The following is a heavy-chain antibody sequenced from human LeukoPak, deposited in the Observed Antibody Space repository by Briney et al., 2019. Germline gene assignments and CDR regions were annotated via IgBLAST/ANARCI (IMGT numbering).Heavy chain of an antibody. Sequence: PGRSLRLSCAASGFTFSSYAMHWVRQAPGKGLEWVAVISYDGSNKYYADSVKGRFTISRDNSKNTLYLQMNSLRAEDTAVYYCARDTRWGQGTMVTVSS. CDR1: GFTFSSYA. D-gene: IGHD6-6*01. V-gene: IGHV3-30-3*01. CDR2: ISYDGSNK. J-gene: IGHJ3*01. CDR3: ARDTR.